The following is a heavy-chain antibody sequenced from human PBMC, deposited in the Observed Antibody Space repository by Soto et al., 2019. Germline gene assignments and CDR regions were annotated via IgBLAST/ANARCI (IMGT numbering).Heavy chain of an antibody. CDR3: ATYRDYVYYFDY. CDR2: TYYGGST. D-gene: IGHD4-17*01. J-gene: IGHJ4*02. V-gene: IGHV4-39*01. CDR1: GGSISSSSYY. Sequence: PSETLSLTCTVSGGSISSSSYYWGWIRQPPGRGLEWIGSTYYGGSTYCNPSLKSRVPISVHTSKNQFSLKLSSVTAADTAVYYCATYRDYVYYFDYWGQGTLVTVSS.